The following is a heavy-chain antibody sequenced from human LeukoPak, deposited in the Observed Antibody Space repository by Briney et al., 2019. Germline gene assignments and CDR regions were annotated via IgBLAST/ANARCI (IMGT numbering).Heavy chain of an antibody. J-gene: IGHJ6*03. CDR2: IRYDGSNK. D-gene: IGHD6-13*01. V-gene: IGHV3-30*02. Sequence: GGSLRLSCAASGFTFSSYGMHWVHQAPGKGLEWVAFIRYDGSNKYYADSVKGRFTISRDNSKNTLYVQMNSLRAEDTAVYYCAKEGYSRGYYSYYYMDVWGKGTTVTVSS. CDR1: GFTFSSYG. CDR3: AKEGYSRGYYSYYYMDV.